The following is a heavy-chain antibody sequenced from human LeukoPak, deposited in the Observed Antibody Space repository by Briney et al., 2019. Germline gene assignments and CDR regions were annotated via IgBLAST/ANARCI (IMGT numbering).Heavy chain of an antibody. V-gene: IGHV1-46*01. Sequence: ASVKVSCKASGHTFTSYYMHWVRQAPGRGLEWMGIINPSGGSTSYAQKFQGRVTMTRDTSTSTVYMELSSLRSEDTAVYYCARGWYPEKSIDYWGQGTLVTVSS. CDR3: ARGWYPEKSIDY. CDR2: INPSGGST. CDR1: GHTFTSYY. D-gene: IGHD6-13*01. J-gene: IGHJ4*02.